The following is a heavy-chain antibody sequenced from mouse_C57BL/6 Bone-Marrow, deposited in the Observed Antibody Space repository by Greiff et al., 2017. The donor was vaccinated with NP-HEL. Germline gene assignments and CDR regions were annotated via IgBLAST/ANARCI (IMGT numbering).Heavy chain of an antibody. CDR1: GYTFTSYW. V-gene: IGHV1-55*01. Sequence: QVQLKQSGAELVKPGASVKMSCKASGYTFTSYWITWVKQRPGQGLEWIGDIYPGSGSTNYNEKFKSKATLTVDTSSSTAYMQLSSLTSEDSAVYYCAREQRYYFDYWGQGTTLTVSS. J-gene: IGHJ2*01. CDR3: AREQRYYFDY. CDR2: IYPGSGST.